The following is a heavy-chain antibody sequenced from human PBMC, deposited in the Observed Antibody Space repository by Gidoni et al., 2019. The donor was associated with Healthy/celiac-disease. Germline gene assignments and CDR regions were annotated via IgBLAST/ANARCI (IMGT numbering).Heavy chain of an antibody. CDR2: IYYSGST. J-gene: IGHJ5*02. CDR3: ARHVESSHCYTP. Sequence: QLQLQESCPGLVKPSETLSLTCTVAGGSISSSSYYWGWIRQPPGKGLEWIGGIYYSGSTYYNPSLKSRVTISVDTPKNQFSLKLSSVTAADTAVYYCARHVESSHCYTPWGQGTLVTVSS. CDR1: GGSISSSSYY. D-gene: IGHD2-2*02. V-gene: IGHV4-39*01.